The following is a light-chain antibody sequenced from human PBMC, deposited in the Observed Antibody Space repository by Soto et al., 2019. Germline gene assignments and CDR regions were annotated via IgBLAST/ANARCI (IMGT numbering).Light chain of an antibody. CDR1: SSNIGAGYD. CDR3: QSYDSSLSGRVV. Sequence: VLTQPPSVSGAPGQRVTISCTGSSSNIGAGYDVHWYQQLPGTAPKLLIYGNSNRPSGVPDRFSGSKSGTSASLAITGLQAEDEADYYCQSYDSSLSGRVVFGGGTKVTVL. J-gene: IGLJ2*01. CDR2: GNS. V-gene: IGLV1-40*01.